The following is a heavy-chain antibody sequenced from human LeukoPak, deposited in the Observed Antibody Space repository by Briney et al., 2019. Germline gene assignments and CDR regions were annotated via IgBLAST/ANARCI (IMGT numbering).Heavy chain of an antibody. CDR3: ARATRDFWSGYPDDYYYYYYMDV. V-gene: IGHV4-59*01. CDR1: GGSISSYY. J-gene: IGHJ6*03. Sequence: SETLSLTCTVSGGSISSYYWSWIRQPPGKGLGWIGYIYYIGSTNYNPSLKSRVTISVDTSKNQFSLKLSSVTAADTAVYYCARATRDFWSGYPDDYYYYYYMDVWGKGTTVTVSS. D-gene: IGHD3-3*01. CDR2: IYYIGST.